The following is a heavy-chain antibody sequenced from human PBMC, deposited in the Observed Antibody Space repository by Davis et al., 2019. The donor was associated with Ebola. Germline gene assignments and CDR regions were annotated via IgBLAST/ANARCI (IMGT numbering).Heavy chain of an antibody. CDR2: ISGSDGST. D-gene: IGHD2-2*01. CDR1: GFTFSSYA. V-gene: IGHV3-23*01. CDR3: ARQGYCSSTSCSPFDY. Sequence: GESLKISCAASGFTFSSYAMSWVRQAPGKGLEWVSAISGSDGSTYYADSVKGRFTISRDNSKNTLYLQMNSLRAEDTAVYYCARQGYCSSTSCSPFDYWGQGTLVTVSS. J-gene: IGHJ4*02.